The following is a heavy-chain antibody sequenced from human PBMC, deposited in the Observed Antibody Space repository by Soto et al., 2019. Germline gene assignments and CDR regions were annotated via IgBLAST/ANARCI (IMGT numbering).Heavy chain of an antibody. J-gene: IGHJ4*02. Sequence: SETLSLTCAVYGGSFSGNYWTWIRQPPGTGLEWIGEINHSGSTNYNPSLKSRVTISVDTSKNQFSLKLTSVTAADTAVYYCARDKITGLFDYWGQGTLVTVS. CDR3: ARDKITGLFDY. CDR1: GGSFSGNY. D-gene: IGHD2-8*02. V-gene: IGHV4-34*01. CDR2: INHSGST.